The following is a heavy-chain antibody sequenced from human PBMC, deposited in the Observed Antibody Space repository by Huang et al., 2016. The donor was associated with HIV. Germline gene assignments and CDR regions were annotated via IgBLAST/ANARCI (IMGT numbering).Heavy chain of an antibody. J-gene: IGHJ6*02. CDR2: IYYSGNT. Sequence: LQLQESGPGLVKSSETLSLICTVSGGSLSSSGYYWGWIRQPPGKGPECIGSIYYSGNTYYNPPLKGRVTIAVDTSKNQFSLKVNSVTAADTAVYYWARHGRVAGHYYNNMDVWGRGTTVTVSS. D-gene: IGHD6-19*01. V-gene: IGHV4-39*01. CDR3: ARHGRVAGHYYNNMDV. CDR1: GGSLSSSGYY.